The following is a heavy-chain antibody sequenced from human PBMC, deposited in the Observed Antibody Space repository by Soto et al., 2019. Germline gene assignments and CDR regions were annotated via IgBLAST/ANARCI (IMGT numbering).Heavy chain of an antibody. J-gene: IGHJ3*02. V-gene: IGHV4-39*01. CDR1: GGSVSSYSYN. CDR2: IYYSGST. Sequence: SETLSLSCPVSGGSVSSYSYNWDWIRQPPGKGLEWIGTIYYSGSTDYNPSLKSRVTISEHTSKNQFSLKVNSVTAADTAVYYCARCDGNALDIWGRGATVTDSS. CDR3: ARCDGNALDI.